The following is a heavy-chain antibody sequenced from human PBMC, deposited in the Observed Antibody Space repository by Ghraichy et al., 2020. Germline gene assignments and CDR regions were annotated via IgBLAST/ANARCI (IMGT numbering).Heavy chain of an antibody. CDR2: INPNSGGT. J-gene: IGHJ4*02. CDR1: GYTFTGYY. CDR3: AANEQTFNYYYDSSGPNFDY. V-gene: IGHV1-2*06. D-gene: IGHD3-22*01. Sequence: ASVKVSCKASGYTFTGYYMHWVRQAPGQGLEWMGRINPNSGGTNYAQKFQGRVTMTRDTSISTAYMELSRLRSDDTAVYYCAANEQTFNYYYDSSGPNFDYWGQGTLVTVSS.